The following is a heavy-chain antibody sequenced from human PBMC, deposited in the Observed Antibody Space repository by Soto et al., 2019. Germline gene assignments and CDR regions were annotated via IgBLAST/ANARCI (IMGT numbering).Heavy chain of an antibody. CDR2: IYYSGST. V-gene: IGHV4-31*03. CDR3: ARQVGATHYYGMDV. CDR1: GGSISSGGYY. Sequence: SETLSLTCTVSGGSISSGGYYWSWIRQHPGKGLEWIGYIYYSGSTYYNPSLKSRVTISVDTSKNQFSLNLSSVTAADTAVYYCARQVGATHYYGMDVWGQGNTVTVSS. D-gene: IGHD1-26*01. J-gene: IGHJ6*02.